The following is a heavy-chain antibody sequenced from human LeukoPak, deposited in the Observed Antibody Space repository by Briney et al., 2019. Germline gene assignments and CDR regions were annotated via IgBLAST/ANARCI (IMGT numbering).Heavy chain of an antibody. CDR1: GFTFSSYW. CDR3: ATGQGHGMDV. V-gene: IGHV3-74*01. J-gene: IGHJ6*02. Sequence: PGGSLRLSCAASGFTFSSYWMHWVRHAPGKGLVWVSRINSDGSSTIYADSVKGRFTISRDNAKNTLYLQMNSLRAEDTAVYYCATGQGHGMDVWGQGTTVTVSS. CDR2: INSDGSST. D-gene: IGHD1-14*01.